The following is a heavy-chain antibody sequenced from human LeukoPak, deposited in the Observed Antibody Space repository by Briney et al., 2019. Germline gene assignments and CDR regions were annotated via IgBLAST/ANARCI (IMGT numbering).Heavy chain of an antibody. CDR2: IYPSGNT. CDR1: GGSISSDDYY. J-gene: IGHJ4*02. Sequence: PSETRSLTCTVSGGSISSDDYYWSWIRQPAGRGLEWIGRIYPSGNTNYNPSLRSRVTISIDTSKNQFSLKLSSVTAADTAVYYCARYFDYWGQGILVTVSS. V-gene: IGHV4-61*02. CDR3: ARYFDY.